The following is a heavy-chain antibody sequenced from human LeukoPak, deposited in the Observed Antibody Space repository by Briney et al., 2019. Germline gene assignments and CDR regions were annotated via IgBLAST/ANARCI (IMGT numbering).Heavy chain of an antibody. D-gene: IGHD6-19*01. CDR1: GFTFSSYA. J-gene: IGHJ4*02. V-gene: IGHV3-23*01. CDR2: ISGSGGST. Sequence: GGSLRLSCAASGFTFSSYAMCWVRQAPGKGLEWVSAISGSGGSTYYADSVKGRFTISRDNSKNTLYLQMNSLRAEDTAVYYCAKGEIAVAVHGHPFDYWGQRTLVTVSS. CDR3: AKGEIAVAVHGHPFDY.